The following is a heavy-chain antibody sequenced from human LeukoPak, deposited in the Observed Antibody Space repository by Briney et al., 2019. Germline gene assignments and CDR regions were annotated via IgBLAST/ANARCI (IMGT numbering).Heavy chain of an antibody. D-gene: IGHD1-26*01. Sequence: GGSLRFSCIASGFTFNTYWMTWVRQAPGKGLEWVANINQDGSQKYYVDSVKGRFTISRDNAKNSMYLQMNSLTDEDTAVYYCARESERLGWFDPWGQGALVTASS. CDR3: ARESERLGWFDP. J-gene: IGHJ5*02. V-gene: IGHV3-7*04. CDR2: INQDGSQK. CDR1: GFTFNTYW.